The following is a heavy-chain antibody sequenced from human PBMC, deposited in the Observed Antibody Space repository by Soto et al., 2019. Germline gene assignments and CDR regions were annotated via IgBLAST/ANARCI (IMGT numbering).Heavy chain of an antibody. Sequence: ASVKVSCKASGYTFTSYGISWVRQAPGQGLEWMGWISAYNGNTNYAQKLQGRVTMTTDTSTSTAYMELRGLRSDDTAVYYCATGESSGWYDAFDIWGQGTMVTVSS. CDR3: ATGESSGWYDAFDI. CDR2: ISAYNGNT. V-gene: IGHV1-18*01. CDR1: GYTFTSYG. D-gene: IGHD6-19*01. J-gene: IGHJ3*02.